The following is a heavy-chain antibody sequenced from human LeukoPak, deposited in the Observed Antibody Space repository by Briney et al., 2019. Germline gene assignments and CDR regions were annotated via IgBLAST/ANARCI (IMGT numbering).Heavy chain of an antibody. Sequence: GGSLRLSCEASGFTFSNYGMHWVRQAPVKGLEWVAIKSSDGTTKYYGDSVKGRFTVSRDSSKNTLYLDLNSLRAEDTAVYYCAKPYCRATRCYLYLYGMDVWGQGTTVIVSS. J-gene: IGHJ6*02. CDR1: GFTFSNYG. D-gene: IGHD2-2*01. V-gene: IGHV3-30*18. CDR3: AKPYCRATRCYLYLYGMDV. CDR2: KSSDGTTK.